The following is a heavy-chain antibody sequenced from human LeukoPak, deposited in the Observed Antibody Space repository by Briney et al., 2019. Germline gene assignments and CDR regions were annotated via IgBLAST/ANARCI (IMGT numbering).Heavy chain of an antibody. CDR2: VNSDGSSA. V-gene: IGHV3-74*01. CDR1: GFTFSGYW. Sequence: GGSLRLSCAVSGFTFSGYWMNWVRQAPGKGLVWVSRVNSDGSSATYADSVKGRFTISRDNAKNMLFLQMNSLRVEDTAVYYCTRDWYSSSWDWGQGTLVTVSS. J-gene: IGHJ1*01. CDR3: TRDWYSSSWD. D-gene: IGHD6-13*01.